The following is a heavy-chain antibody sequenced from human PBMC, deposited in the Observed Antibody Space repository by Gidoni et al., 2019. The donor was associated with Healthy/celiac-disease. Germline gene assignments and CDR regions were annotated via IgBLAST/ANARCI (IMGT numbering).Heavy chain of an antibody. V-gene: IGHV3-33*01. Sequence: QVQLVESGGGVVQPGRSLRLSCAASGFTFSSYGMHWVRQAPGKGLEWVAVIWYDGSNKYYADSVKGRFTISRDNSKNTLYLQMNSLRAEDTAVYYCARDRDYRAERRGFGWFDPWGQGTLVTISS. J-gene: IGHJ5*02. CDR1: GFTFSSYG. CDR2: IWYDGSNK. CDR3: ARDRDYRAERRGFGWFDP. D-gene: IGHD1-1*01.